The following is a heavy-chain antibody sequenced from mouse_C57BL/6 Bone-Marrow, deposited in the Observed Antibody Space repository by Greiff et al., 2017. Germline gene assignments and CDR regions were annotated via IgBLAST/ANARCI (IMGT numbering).Heavy chain of an antibody. Sequence: QVQLQQPGAELVKPGASVKLSCKASGYTFTSYWMQWVKQRPGQGLEWIGEIDPSDSYTNYNQKFKGKATLTVDTSSSTAYMQLSSLTSEDSAVYYCARPYYYGFAYGCQGTLVTVSA. CDR1: GYTFTSYW. CDR2: IDPSDSYT. D-gene: IGHD1-1*01. J-gene: IGHJ3*01. CDR3: ARPYYYGFAY. V-gene: IGHV1-50*01.